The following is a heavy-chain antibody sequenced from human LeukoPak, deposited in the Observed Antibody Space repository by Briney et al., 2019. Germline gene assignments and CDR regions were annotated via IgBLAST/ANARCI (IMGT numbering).Heavy chain of an antibody. CDR1: GFTFSSYS. D-gene: IGHD3-3*01. Sequence: GGSLRLSCAASGFTFSSYSMDWVRQAPGKGLEWVSSIRSSSSYIYYADSVKGRFTISRDNAKNSLYLQMNSLRAEDTAVYYCARSFGVVTPSHYWGQGTLVTVSS. J-gene: IGHJ4*02. CDR2: IRSSSSYI. V-gene: IGHV3-21*01. CDR3: ARSFGVVTPSHY.